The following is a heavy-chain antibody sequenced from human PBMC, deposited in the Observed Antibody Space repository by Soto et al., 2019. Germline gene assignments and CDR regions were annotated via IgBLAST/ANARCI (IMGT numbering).Heavy chain of an antibody. D-gene: IGHD3-10*01. CDR1: GFTFSSYA. V-gene: IGHV3-23*01. CDR3: AKGFRMVRGYFDY. J-gene: IGHJ4*02. CDR2: ISGSGGST. Sequence: GGSLRLSCAASGFTFSSYAMSWVRQAPGKWLEWVSAISGSGGSTYYADSVKGRFTISRDNSKNTLYLQMNSLRAEDTAVYYCAKGFRMVRGYFDYWGQGTLVTVSS.